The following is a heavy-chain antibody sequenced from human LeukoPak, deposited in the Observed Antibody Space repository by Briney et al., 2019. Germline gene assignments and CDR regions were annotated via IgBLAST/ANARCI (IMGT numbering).Heavy chain of an antibody. CDR1: GGSISSYY. D-gene: IGHD5-24*01. CDR3: ARYRDDYNDFDY. CDR2: IYYSGST. Sequence: SETLSLTRTVSGGSISSYYWSWIRQPPGKGLEWIGYIYYSGSTNYNPSLKSRVTISVDTSKNQFSLKLSSVTAADTAVYYCARYRDDYNDFDYWGQGTLVTVSS. V-gene: IGHV4-59*08. J-gene: IGHJ4*02.